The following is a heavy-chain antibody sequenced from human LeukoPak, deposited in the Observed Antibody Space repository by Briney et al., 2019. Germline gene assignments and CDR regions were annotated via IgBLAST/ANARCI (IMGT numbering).Heavy chain of an antibody. Sequence: GASLRLSCAASGFTFSSYAMSWVRQAPGKGLEWVSTISGSGGSTYYADSVKGRFTISRDNSKNTLYLQMNSLRAEDTAVYYCAKATGAVPPYYFDYWGQGTLVTVSS. D-gene: IGHD6-19*01. J-gene: IGHJ4*02. CDR2: ISGSGGST. CDR1: GFTFSSYA. V-gene: IGHV3-23*01. CDR3: AKATGAVPPYYFDY.